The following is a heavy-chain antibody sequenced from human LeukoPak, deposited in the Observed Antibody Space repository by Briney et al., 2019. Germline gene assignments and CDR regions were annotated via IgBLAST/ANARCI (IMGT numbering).Heavy chain of an antibody. CDR2: IYYSGST. CDR1: GGSISSGDYY. Sequence: SETLSLTCTVSGGSISSGDYYWSWIRQPPGKGQEWIGYIYYSGSTYYNPSLKSRVTIAVDTSKNQFSLKLSSVTAADTAVYHCARANYDFWSGYYTGFDYWGQGTLVTVSS. V-gene: IGHV4-30-4*01. CDR3: ARANYDFWSGYYTGFDY. D-gene: IGHD3-3*01. J-gene: IGHJ4*02.